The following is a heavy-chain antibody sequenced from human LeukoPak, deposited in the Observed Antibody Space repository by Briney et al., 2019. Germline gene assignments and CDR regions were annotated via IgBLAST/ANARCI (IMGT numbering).Heavy chain of an antibody. CDR1: GYTFTGKL. J-gene: IGHJ4*02. CDR3: VRDREGLAYFDY. V-gene: IGHV1-2*02. CDR2: IDPNSGGT. D-gene: IGHD3/OR15-3a*01. Sequence: ASVKVSCKASGYTFTGKLMHCVRQAPGQGLEWMGWIDPNSGGTDYAQKFRGRVTMTRDTSTSTAYMDLSRLILDDTAVYYCVRDREGLAYFDYWGQGTLVTVSS.